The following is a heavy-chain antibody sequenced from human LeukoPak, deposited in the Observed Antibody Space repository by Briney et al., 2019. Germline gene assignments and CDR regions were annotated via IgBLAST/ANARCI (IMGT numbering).Heavy chain of an antibody. Sequence: GSLRLSCAASGFTFSSYEMNWVRQAPGKGLEWVSYISSSGSTIYYADSVKGRFTISRDNAKNSLYLQMNSLRGEDTAVYYCAREVSAVAGYFDYWGQGTLVTVSS. CDR2: ISSSGSTI. D-gene: IGHD6-19*01. J-gene: IGHJ4*02. V-gene: IGHV3-48*03. CDR1: GFTFSSYE. CDR3: AREVSAVAGYFDY.